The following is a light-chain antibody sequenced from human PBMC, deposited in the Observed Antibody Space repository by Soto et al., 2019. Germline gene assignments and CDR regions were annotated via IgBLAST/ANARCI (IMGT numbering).Light chain of an antibody. J-gene: IGKJ1*01. CDR2: GAS. V-gene: IGKV3-15*01. CDR1: QSISSS. CDR3: QQYNNWPQT. Sequence: EIVLTQSPATLSLSPCETASLSCSASQSISSSLAWYQQKPGQAPRLLIYGASTMDTGIPARFSGSGSGTDFTLTISGLQSEDCAVYYCQQYNNWPQTFGQGTKV.